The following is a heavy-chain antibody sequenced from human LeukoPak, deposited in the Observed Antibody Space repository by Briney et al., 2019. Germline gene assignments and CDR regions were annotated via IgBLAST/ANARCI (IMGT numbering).Heavy chain of an antibody. CDR3: ATFPMYYYDSSGYRVDDY. V-gene: IGHV1-24*01. CDR2: FDPEDGET. CDR1: GYTLTELS. Sequence: ASVKVSCKVSGYTLTELSMHWVPQAPGKGLEWMGGFDPEDGETIYAQKFQGRVTMTEDTSTDTAYMELSSLRSEDTAVYYCATFPMYYYDSSGYRVDDYWGQGTLVTVSS. J-gene: IGHJ4*02. D-gene: IGHD3-22*01.